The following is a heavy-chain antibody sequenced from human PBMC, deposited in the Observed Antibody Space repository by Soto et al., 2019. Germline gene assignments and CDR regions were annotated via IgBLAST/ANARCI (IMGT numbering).Heavy chain of an antibody. V-gene: IGHV4-59*08. Sequence: QVQLQESGPGLVKPSETLSLTCTVSGGSISSYYWSWIRQPPGKGLEWIGYIYYSGSADYNPSLMSRVTMSVDTSNNQVSLKLSSVTAADTAMYFCARSTSGWPKNFDYWGQGTLVTVSS. CDR1: GGSISSYY. CDR3: ARSTSGWPKNFDY. J-gene: IGHJ4*02. D-gene: IGHD6-19*01. CDR2: IYYSGSA.